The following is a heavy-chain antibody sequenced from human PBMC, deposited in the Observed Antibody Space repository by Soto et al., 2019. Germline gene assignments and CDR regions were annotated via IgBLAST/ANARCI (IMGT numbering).Heavy chain of an antibody. V-gene: IGHV4-31*03. J-gene: IGHJ1*01. CDR1: GGSISSGGYY. CDR2: IYYSGST. Sequence: QVQLQESGPGLVKPSQTLSLTCTVSGGSISSGGYYWSWIRQHPGKGLEWIGYIYYSGSTYYNPSLTSRVTISVDTSKTQFSLKLSSVTAADTAVYYCARAGGATYYARHRYFQHWGQGTLVTVSS. CDR3: ARAGGATYYARHRYFQH. D-gene: IGHD3-10*01.